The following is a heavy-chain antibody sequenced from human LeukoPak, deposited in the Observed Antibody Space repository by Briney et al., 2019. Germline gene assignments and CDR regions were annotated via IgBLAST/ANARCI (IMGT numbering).Heavy chain of an antibody. D-gene: IGHD3-10*01. CDR3: ARGTHYYGSGSYSDAFDI. CDR1: GGSFSGYH. Sequence: SETLSLTCAVYGGSFSGYHWSWIRQPPGKGLEWIGEINHSGSTNHNPSLKSRVTISVDTSKNQFSLKLSSVTAADTAVYYCARGTHYYGSGSYSDAFDIWGQGTMVTVSS. V-gene: IGHV4-34*01. CDR2: INHSGST. J-gene: IGHJ3*02.